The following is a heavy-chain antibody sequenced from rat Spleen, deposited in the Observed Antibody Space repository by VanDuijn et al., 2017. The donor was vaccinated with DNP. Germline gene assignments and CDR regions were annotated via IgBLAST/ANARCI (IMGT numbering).Heavy chain of an antibody. V-gene: IGHV5-25*01. J-gene: IGHJ4*01. CDR3: ARTRSYAMDA. D-gene: IGHD1-4*01. CDR1: GFTFSNYD. CDR2: ISTSGGST. Sequence: EVQLVESGGGLVQPGRSLKLSCAASGFTFSNYDMAWVRQAPTKGLEWVASISTSGGSTYYRDSVKGRFTVSRDNAKSTLYLQMDSLRSEDTATYYCARTRSYAMDAWGQGTSVTVSS.